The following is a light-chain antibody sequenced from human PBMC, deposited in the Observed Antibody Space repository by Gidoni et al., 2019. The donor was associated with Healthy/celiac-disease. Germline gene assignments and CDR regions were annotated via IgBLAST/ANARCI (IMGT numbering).Light chain of an antibody. CDR1: SSDLGGYNY. Sequence: QSALTQPASVSGSPGQSITISCTGTSSDLGGYNYVSWYQQHPGKAPKLMIYDVSNRPSGVSNRFSGSKSGNTASLPISGLQAEDEADYYCSSYTSSSTWVFGGGTQLTVL. CDR3: SSYTSSSTWV. CDR2: DVS. J-gene: IGLJ3*02. V-gene: IGLV2-14*01.